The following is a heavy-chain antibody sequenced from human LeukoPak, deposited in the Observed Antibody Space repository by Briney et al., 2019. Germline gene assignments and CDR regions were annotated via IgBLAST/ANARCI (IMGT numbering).Heavy chain of an antibody. V-gene: IGHV3-7*01. CDR3: ASDSFGI. CDR1: GFIFSSYW. CDR2: IKQDGSEK. Sequence: PGGSQRLSCVASGFIFSSYWMSWVRQAPGKGLEWVANIKQDGSEKYYVDSVKGRFTISRDNAKNSLFLQMNSLRAEDTAVYYCASDSFGIWGQGTMVTVSS. J-gene: IGHJ3*02.